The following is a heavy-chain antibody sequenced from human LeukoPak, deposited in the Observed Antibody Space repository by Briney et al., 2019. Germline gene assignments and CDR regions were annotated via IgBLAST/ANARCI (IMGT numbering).Heavy chain of an antibody. CDR1: GFTFSSYG. J-gene: IGHJ6*02. V-gene: IGHV3-30*02. Sequence: PGGSLRLSCAASGFTFSSYGMHWVRQAPGKGLEWVAFIRYDGSNKYYADSVKGRFTISRDNSKNTLYLQMNSLRAEDTAVYYCARDLGHYYGMDVWGQGTTVTVSS. CDR2: IRYDGSNK. CDR3: ARDLGHYYGMDV.